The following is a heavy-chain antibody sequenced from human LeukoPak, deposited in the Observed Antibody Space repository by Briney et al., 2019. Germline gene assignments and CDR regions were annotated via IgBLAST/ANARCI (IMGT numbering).Heavy chain of an antibody. CDR1: GYTFTSYD. D-gene: IGHD4-17*01. J-gene: IGHJ4*02. CDR2: MNPNSGNT. CDR3: ARGGDYGDYDGY. V-gene: IGHV1-8*01. Sequence: ASVKVSCKASGYTFTSYDINWVRQAPGQGLEWMGWMNPNSGNTGYAQKFQGRVTMTRNTSISTAYMELSSLRSEDTAVYYCARGGDYGDYDGYWGQGTLVTVSS.